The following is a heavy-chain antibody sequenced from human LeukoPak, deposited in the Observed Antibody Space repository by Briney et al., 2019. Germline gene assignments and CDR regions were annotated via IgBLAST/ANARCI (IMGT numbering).Heavy chain of an antibody. CDR2: IYRDGSS. CDR1: GLSVSSNY. Sequence: GGSLRLSCVASGLSVSSNYMSWVRQAPGKGLEWVSVIYRDGSSYYAKSVKGRFTISRDNSKNTLYIQMNSLRAEDTAVYYCARSFYDILIGYYQYFDYWGQGTLVTVSS. J-gene: IGHJ4*02. D-gene: IGHD3-9*01. CDR3: ARSFYDILIGYYQYFDY. V-gene: IGHV3-66*01.